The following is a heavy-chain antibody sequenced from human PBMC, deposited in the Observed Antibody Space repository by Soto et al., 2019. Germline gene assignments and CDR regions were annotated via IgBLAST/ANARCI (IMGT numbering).Heavy chain of an antibody. CDR1: GLAVTSSA. Sequence: SVKVCYKASGLAVTSSAVQSVRRARGQRLEWIGWIVVGSGNTNYAQKFHERVTITRDMSTSTAYMELSSLRSEDTAVYYCAEDYYSYGTESFDYWGQGTMVTVSS. J-gene: IGHJ4*02. CDR3: AEDYYSYGTESFDY. D-gene: IGHD5-18*01. CDR2: IVVGSGNT. V-gene: IGHV1-58*01.